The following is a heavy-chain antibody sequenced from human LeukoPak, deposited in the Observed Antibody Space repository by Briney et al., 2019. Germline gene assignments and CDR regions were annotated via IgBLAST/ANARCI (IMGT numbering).Heavy chain of an antibody. Sequence: TPVKVSCKASGFTFTSSAVQWVRQARGQRLEWIGWIVVGSGNTSFAQKFQERVTITRDMSTTTAYMELSTLRSEDTAVYYCAAPLHSSSSPSTAFDIWGQGTMVTVSS. CDR1: GFTFTSSA. J-gene: IGHJ3*02. D-gene: IGHD6-6*01. CDR2: IVVGSGNT. CDR3: AAPLHSSSSPSTAFDI. V-gene: IGHV1-58*01.